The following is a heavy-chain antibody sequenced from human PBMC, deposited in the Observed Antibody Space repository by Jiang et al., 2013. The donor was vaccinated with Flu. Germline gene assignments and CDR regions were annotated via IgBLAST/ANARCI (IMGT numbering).Heavy chain of an antibody. CDR2: IYYSGRT. CDR3: TSQGYCTGGSCYGAHFDL. Sequence: TCTVSGGSITNYYWSWIRQPPGKGLEWIGYIYYSGRTNSNPSLKSRVSISVDTSKNQFSLKLSSVTAADTAVYYCTSQGYCTGGSCYGAHFDLWGRGTLVTVSS. J-gene: IGHJ2*01. CDR1: GGSITNYY. V-gene: IGHV4-59*01. D-gene: IGHD2-15*01.